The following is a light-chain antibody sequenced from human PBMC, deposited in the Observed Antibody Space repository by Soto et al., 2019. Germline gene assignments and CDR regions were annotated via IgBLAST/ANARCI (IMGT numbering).Light chain of an antibody. V-gene: IGKV1-39*01. CDR3: QQSYSMPQT. J-gene: IGKJ2*01. Sequence: DIQMTQSPSSLSASVGDSVTITCRARQNINNYLSWYQHKPGKAPKLVIYAASNLQSGAPSSFSDSRSGTEVTLPISRLSPEDFANYYGQQSYSMPQTCGQETKQEI. CDR2: AAS. CDR1: QNINNY.